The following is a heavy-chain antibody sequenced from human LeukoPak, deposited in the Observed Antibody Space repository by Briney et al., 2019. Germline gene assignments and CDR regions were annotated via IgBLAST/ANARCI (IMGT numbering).Heavy chain of an antibody. CDR1: GYTFTNYY. Sequence: ASVRVSCKASGYTFTNYYLHWVRQAPGHGLEWMAIIDPSDGGTYYEQKLQGRVTVTRDTSTSTVYMELSSLRSEDTAVYYCARDTRTMTAVTRGQHYYYGLDVWGQGTTVTVSS. D-gene: IGHD4-17*01. CDR3: ARDTRTMTAVTRGQHYYYGLDV. V-gene: IGHV1-46*01. J-gene: IGHJ6*02. CDR2: IDPSDGGT.